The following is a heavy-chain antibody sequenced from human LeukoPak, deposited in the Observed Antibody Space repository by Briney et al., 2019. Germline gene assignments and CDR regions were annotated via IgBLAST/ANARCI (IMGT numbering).Heavy chain of an antibody. CDR3: ARENYYDSSGYYYH. Sequence: SETLSLTCTVSGGSISSSSYYWGWIRQPPGKGLEWIGSIYYSRSTYYNPSLKSRVTISVDTSKNQFSLKLSSVTAADTAVYYCARENYYDSSGYYYHWGQGTLVTVSS. CDR1: GGSISSSSYY. J-gene: IGHJ5*02. D-gene: IGHD3-22*01. V-gene: IGHV4-39*07. CDR2: IYYSRST.